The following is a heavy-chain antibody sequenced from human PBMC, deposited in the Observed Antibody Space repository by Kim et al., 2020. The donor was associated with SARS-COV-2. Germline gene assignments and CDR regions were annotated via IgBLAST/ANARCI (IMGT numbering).Heavy chain of an antibody. Sequence: ASVKVSCKASGYTFTSYDINWVRQATGQGLEWMGWMNPNSGNTGYAQKFQGRVTMTRNTSISTAYMELSSLRSEDTAVYYCARGRASIFGVVIIRPPFAYWGQGTLVTVSS. CDR2: MNPNSGNT. D-gene: IGHD3-3*01. CDR3: ARGRASIFGVVIIRPPFAY. CDR1: GYTFTSYD. V-gene: IGHV1-8*01. J-gene: IGHJ4*02.